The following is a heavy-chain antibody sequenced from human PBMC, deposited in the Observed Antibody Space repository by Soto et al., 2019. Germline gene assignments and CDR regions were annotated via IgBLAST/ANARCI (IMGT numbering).Heavy chain of an antibody. J-gene: IGHJ4*02. Sequence: QVQLVQSGGEVKKPGASVKVSCKASGYTFTSYGISWVRQAPGQGLEWMGWISGYNDETNYAQRLQGRVTMTTDTSTSTAYRELRSLRKDDTAVYYCATNSSSKGYFDYWGQGTLVTVSP. CDR1: GYTFTSYG. V-gene: IGHV1-18*04. CDR2: ISGYNDET. D-gene: IGHD6-6*01. CDR3: ATNSSSKGYFDY.